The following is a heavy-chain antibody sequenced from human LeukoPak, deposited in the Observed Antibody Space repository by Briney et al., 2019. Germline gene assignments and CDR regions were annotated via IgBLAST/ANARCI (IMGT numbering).Heavy chain of an antibody. CDR1: GYTFTSYY. CDR2: INPSGGST. J-gene: IGHJ5*02. Sequence: VASVKVSCKASGYTFTSYYMHWVRQAPGQGLEWMGIINPSGGSTSYAQKFQGRVTITRNTSISTAYMELSSLRSEDTAVYYCARDYSSGWYEFDPWGQGTLVTVSS. V-gene: IGHV1-46*01. CDR3: ARDYSSGWYEFDP. D-gene: IGHD6-19*01.